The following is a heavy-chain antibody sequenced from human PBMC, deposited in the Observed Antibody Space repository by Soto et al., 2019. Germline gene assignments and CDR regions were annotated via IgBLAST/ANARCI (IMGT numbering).Heavy chain of an antibody. CDR2: ISTYSGIR. CDR3: ARDPSTSRFDY. D-gene: IGHD2-2*01. V-gene: IGHV1-18*01. Sequence: QVLLVQSGPEVRKPGASVKVSCKASGYTFTSHGVSWLRQAPGQGLEWLGWISTYSGIRNYARKFQDRVTMGSDTSTSTVYMELRSLTSNATAMYYCARDPSTSRFDYWGQGTLGTVSS. J-gene: IGHJ4*02. CDR1: GYTFTSHG.